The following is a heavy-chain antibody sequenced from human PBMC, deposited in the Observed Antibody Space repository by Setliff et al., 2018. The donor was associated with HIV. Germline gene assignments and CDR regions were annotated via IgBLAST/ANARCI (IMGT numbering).Heavy chain of an antibody. J-gene: IGHJ4*02. Sequence: ASVKVSCKGSGYTFTGYYVHWVRLAPGQGLEWMGWINPNVGGTTYAQKFQGRVTMTRDTSISTAYMELSRLTSDDTALYYCAREADYSDTGGQYRYWGQGTLVPS. D-gene: IGHD2-8*02. V-gene: IGHV1-2*02. CDR3: AREADYSDTGGQYRY. CDR1: GYTFTGYY. CDR2: INPNVGGT.